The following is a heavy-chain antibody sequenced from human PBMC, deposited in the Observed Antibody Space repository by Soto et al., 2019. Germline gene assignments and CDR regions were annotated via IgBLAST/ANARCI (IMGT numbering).Heavy chain of an antibody. CDR1: GYTFTSYD. Sequence: QVQLVQSGAEVKKPGASVKVSCKASGYTFTSYDINWVRQATGQGLEWMGWMNPNSGNTGYAQKFQGRVTMTRNTSISTAYMELSSLRSEDTAVYYWAREKAVVLGMDVWGQGTTVTVSS. CDR2: MNPNSGNT. J-gene: IGHJ6*02. D-gene: IGHD3-22*01. CDR3: AREKAVVLGMDV. V-gene: IGHV1-8*01.